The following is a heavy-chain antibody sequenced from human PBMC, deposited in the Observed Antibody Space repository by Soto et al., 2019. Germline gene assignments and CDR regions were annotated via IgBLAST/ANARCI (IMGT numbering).Heavy chain of an antibody. V-gene: IGHV4-39*01. D-gene: IGHD3-22*01. CDR3: ARHVYYDSSGHGHYFDY. Sequence: SETLSLTCTVSGASITTGNYHWGWIRQPPGKGLQWIGSSSYTGNTYFNPSLRSRVTISVDTSKNQFSLRLTSVTAADTAVYYCARHVYYDSSGHGHYFDYWGQGTLVTVSS. CDR1: GASITTGNYH. CDR2: SSYTGNT. J-gene: IGHJ4*02.